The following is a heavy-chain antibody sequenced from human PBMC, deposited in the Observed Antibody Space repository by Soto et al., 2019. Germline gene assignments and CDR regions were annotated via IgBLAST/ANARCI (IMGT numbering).Heavy chain of an antibody. Sequence: GGSLRLSCAASGFTFSSYAMHWVRQAPGKGLEWVAVISYDGSNKYYADSVKGRFTISRDNSKNTLYLQMNSLRAEDTAVYYCARALDYWGQGTLVTVSS. V-gene: IGHV3-30-3*01. CDR3: ARALDY. J-gene: IGHJ4*02. CDR2: ISYDGSNK. CDR1: GFTFSSYA.